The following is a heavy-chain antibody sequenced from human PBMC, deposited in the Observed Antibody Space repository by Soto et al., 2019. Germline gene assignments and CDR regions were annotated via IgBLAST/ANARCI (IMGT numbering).Heavy chain of an antibody. Sequence: LSLTCAVYGGSFSGYYWSWVRQPPGKGLEWIGEINHSGSTDYNPSLKSRVTISVDTSKNQFSLKLSSVTAADTAVYYCARSLAVAGPDYWGQGTLVTVSS. J-gene: IGHJ4*02. CDR2: INHSGST. V-gene: IGHV4-34*01. CDR3: ARSLAVAGPDY. CDR1: GGSFSGYY. D-gene: IGHD6-19*01.